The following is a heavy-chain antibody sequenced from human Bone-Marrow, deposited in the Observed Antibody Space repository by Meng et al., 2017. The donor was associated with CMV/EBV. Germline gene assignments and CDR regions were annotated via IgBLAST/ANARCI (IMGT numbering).Heavy chain of an antibody. CDR1: GGSISSSSYY. V-gene: IGHV4-39*07. CDR3: AREEAAGTFDY. Sequence: SETLSLTCTVSGGSISSSSYYWGWIRQPPGKGLEWIGSIYYSGSTYYNPSLKSRVTISVDTSKNQFSLKLSSVTAADTAVYYCAREEAAGTFDYWGQGTLVTVSS. J-gene: IGHJ4*02. CDR2: IYYSGST. D-gene: IGHD6-13*01.